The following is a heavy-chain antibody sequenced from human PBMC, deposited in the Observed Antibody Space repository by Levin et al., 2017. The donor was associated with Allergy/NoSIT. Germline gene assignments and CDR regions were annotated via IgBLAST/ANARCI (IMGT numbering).Heavy chain of an antibody. CDR1: GGSISSGGYS. CDR3: ARGDDGYTLDY. D-gene: IGHD6-13*01. Sequence: SQTLSLTCAVSGGSISSGGYSWSWIRQPPGKGLEWIGYIYHSGSTYYNPSPKSRVTISVDRSKNQISLKLSSVTAADTAVYYCARGDDGYTLDYWGQGTLVTVSS. CDR2: IYHSGST. J-gene: IGHJ4*02. V-gene: IGHV4-30-2*01.